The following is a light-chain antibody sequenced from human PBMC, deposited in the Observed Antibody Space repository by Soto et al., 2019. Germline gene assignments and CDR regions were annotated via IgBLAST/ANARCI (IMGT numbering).Light chain of an antibody. CDR2: KVS. CDR1: QSLVHSDGNTY. J-gene: IGKJ2*01. CDR3: MQATHYQPYT. V-gene: IGKV2-24*01. Sequence: DVVMTQTPLSSPVILGQPASISCRSSQSLVHSDGNTYLNWLHQRPGQSPRLLIYKVSNRFSGVPDRFSGSGAGTDFTLQISRVEAEDVGIYYWMQATHYQPYTFGQGTKLEIK.